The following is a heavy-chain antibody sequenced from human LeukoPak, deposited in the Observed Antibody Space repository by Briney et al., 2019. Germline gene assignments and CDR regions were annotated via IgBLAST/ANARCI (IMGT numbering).Heavy chain of an antibody. D-gene: IGHD3-22*01. CDR1: GSIFTSYW. J-gene: IGHJ3*02. Sequence: GASLEISCKGSGSIFTSYWIGGVRQMPGKGLEWMGIIYPGDSDTRYSPSFQGQVTISADKSISTAYLQWSSLKASDTVMYYCARRVVPTYYYDSSGYGAFDIWGQGTMVTVSS. CDR2: IYPGDSDT. V-gene: IGHV5-51*01. CDR3: ARRVVPTYYYDSSGYGAFDI.